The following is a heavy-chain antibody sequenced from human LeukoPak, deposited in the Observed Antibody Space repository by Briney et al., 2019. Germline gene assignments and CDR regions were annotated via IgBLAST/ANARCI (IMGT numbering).Heavy chain of an antibody. CDR1: GGSVSSDTYY. CDR3: ARLISIHDAFDI. Sequence: SETLSLTCTVSGGSVSSDTYYWSWIRQPPGKGLEWIGYIHYSGTTNYNPSLKSRVTISVDTSKNQFSVKLSSVTAADTAIYYCARLISIHDAFDIWGQGTLVTVSS. J-gene: IGHJ3*02. V-gene: IGHV4-61*01. CDR2: IHYSGTT. D-gene: IGHD3-3*02.